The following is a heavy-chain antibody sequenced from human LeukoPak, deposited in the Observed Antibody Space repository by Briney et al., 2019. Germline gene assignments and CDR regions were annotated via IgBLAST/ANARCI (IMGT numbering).Heavy chain of an antibody. CDR3: ARGGEVVRDAFDI. J-gene: IGHJ3*02. CDR2: IWYDGSNK. D-gene: IGHD2-15*01. Sequence: GRSLRLSCAASGFTFSSYGMHWVRQAPGKGLEWVAVIWYDGSNKYYADSVKGRFTISRDNSKNTLYLQMNSLRAEDTAVYYCARGGEVVRDAFDIWGQGTMVTVSS. CDR1: GFTFSSYG. V-gene: IGHV3-33*01.